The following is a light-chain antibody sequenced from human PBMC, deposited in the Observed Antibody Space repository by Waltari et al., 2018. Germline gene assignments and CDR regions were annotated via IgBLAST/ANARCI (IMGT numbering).Light chain of an antibody. J-gene: IGKJ1*01. Sequence: EIVLTQSPGTLSLSPGERATLSCRASQSIGIYLAWYQQKPGQAPRLLMYHGSSRATGIPDRFSGSGSGTDFSLTISRLEPEDFAVYYCQKYESLPATFGQGTKVEIK. V-gene: IGKV3-20*01. CDR2: HGS. CDR1: QSIGIY. CDR3: QKYESLPAT.